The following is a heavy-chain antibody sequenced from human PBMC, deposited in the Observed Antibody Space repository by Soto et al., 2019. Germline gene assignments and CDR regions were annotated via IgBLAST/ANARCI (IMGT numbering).Heavy chain of an antibody. V-gene: IGHV3-23*01. J-gene: IGHJ5*02. CDR3: ARCTVDTIVTRGWCQYLDP. CDR2: VSGSGGTT. CDR1: GFTFSSSA. D-gene: IGHD5-18*01. Sequence: EVQLLDSGEGLVQPGGSLRLSCAASGFTFSSSAMSWVCQAPGKGLEWVSAVSGSGGTTYYADSVRGRFTISRDNSKNTLYLQMNSLRAEDTAIYFCARCTVDTIVTRGWCQYLDPWGQGTLVTVSS.